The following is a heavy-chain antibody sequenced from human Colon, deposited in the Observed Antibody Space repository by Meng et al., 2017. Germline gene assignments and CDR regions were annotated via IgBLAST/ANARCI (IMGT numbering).Heavy chain of an antibody. V-gene: IGHV4-30-4*01. CDR1: GCSISSGDYY. CDR2: IYHSGNTYYSGST. Sequence: QVQLQESGPGLVKPSQTLSLTCTVSGCSISSGDYYWSWIRQPPGKGLEWIGYIYHSGNTYYSGSTYYSPSLKSRGTISVDTSKNQFSLKLSSVTAADTAVYYCVRSSAWVRTGFDPWGQGTLVTVSS. CDR3: VRSSAWVRTGFDP. J-gene: IGHJ5*02. D-gene: IGHD6-19*01.